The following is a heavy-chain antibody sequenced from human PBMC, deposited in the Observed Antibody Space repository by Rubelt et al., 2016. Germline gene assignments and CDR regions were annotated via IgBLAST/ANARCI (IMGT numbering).Heavy chain of an antibody. D-gene: IGHD6-19*01. CDR1: GYTFTSYA. Sequence: QVQLVQSGSELKKPGASVKVSCKASGYTFTSYAMNWVRQAPGQGLEWMGIINPSGGSTSYAQKFQGRVTMTRDTSTSTVYMELSSLRSEDTAVYYCATDSSGWYWYFDLWGRGTLVTVSS. CDR3: ATDSSGWYWYFDL. V-gene: IGHV1-46*01. J-gene: IGHJ2*01. CDR2: INPSGGST.